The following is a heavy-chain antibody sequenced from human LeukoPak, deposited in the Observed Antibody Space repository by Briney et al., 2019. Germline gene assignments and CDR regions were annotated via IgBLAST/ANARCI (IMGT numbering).Heavy chain of an antibody. CDR2: INPNSGGT. D-gene: IGHD4-17*01. CDR3: TKGEYGDYAFHY. CDR1: GYTFTGYY. V-gene: IGHV1-2*02. J-gene: IGHJ4*02. Sequence: ASVKVSCKASGYTFTGYYVHWVRQAPGRGLEWMGWINPNSGGTNYAQKFQGRVTMTRDTPISTAYMELSRLRSDDTAVYYCTKGEYGDYAFHYWGQGTLVTVSS.